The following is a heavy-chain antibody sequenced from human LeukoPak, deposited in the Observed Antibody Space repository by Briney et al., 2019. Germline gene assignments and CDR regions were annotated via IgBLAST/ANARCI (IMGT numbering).Heavy chain of an antibody. Sequence: GGSLRLSCAASGFTFSSYGMHWVRQAPGKGLEWVAVISYDGSNKDYADSVKGRFTISRDNSKNTLYLQMNSLRAEDTAVYYCARDLWGHDYWGQGTLSPSPQ. CDR2: ISYDGSNK. CDR1: GFTFSSYG. CDR3: ARDLWGHDY. D-gene: IGHD7-27*01. V-gene: IGHV3-30*03. J-gene: IGHJ4*02.